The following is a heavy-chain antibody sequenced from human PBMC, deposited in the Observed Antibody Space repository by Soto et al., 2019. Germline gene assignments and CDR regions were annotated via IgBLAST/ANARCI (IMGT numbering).Heavy chain of an antibody. CDR1: GFTFDDYA. CDR3: AKDWGSYSSSWDPSYYYYGMDV. Sequence: GESLKISCAASGFTFDDYAMHWVRQAPGKGLEWVSLISWDGGSTYYADSVKGRFTISRDNSKNSLYLQMNSLRAEDAALYYCAKDWGSYSSSWDPSYYYYGMDVWGQGTTVTVSS. J-gene: IGHJ6*02. V-gene: IGHV3-43D*03. D-gene: IGHD6-13*01. CDR2: ISWDGGST.